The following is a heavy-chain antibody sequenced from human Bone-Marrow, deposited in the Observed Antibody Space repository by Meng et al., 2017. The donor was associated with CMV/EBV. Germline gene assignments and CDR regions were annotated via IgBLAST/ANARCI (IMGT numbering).Heavy chain of an antibody. V-gene: IGHV3-9*01. CDR1: GFTFEDYS. CDR2: ISWNIGSI. CDR3: AKDMVGGNWGKTFDD. J-gene: IGHJ4*02. Sequence: LKISLAASGFTFEDYSMHWVRQAPGKGVEWVSGISWNIGSIGYADSVKGRFPISRDNAKNSLYLQMNSLRAEDTALYYCAKDMVGGNWGKTFDDWGQRTLVTVSS. D-gene: IGHD7-27*01.